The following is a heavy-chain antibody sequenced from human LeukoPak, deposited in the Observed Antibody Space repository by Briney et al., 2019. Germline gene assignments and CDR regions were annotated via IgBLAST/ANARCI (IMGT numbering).Heavy chain of an antibody. J-gene: IGHJ4*02. V-gene: IGHV3-23*01. CDR2: ISGSGGRT. CDR1: GVNFSSYA. Sequence: PGGSLRLSCAASGVNFSSYAMSWVRQAPGKGLEWVSTISGSGGRTYYADSVKGRFTISRDNSKNTLYLQMNSLRAEDTAVYYCAKARYGDYGYDYWGQGTLVTVSS. CDR3: AKARYGDYGYDY. D-gene: IGHD4-17*01.